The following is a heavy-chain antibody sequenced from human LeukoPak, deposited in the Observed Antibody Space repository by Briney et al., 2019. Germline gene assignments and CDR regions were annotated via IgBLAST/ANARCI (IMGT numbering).Heavy chain of an antibody. V-gene: IGHV3-74*01. CDR1: GFTFSSYW. D-gene: IGHD3-3*01. CDR2: INSDGSST. CDR3: ARRDFWSGPTFDY. J-gene: IGHJ4*02. Sequence: GGSLRLSCAASGFTFSSYWMHWVRQAPGKGLVWVSRINSDGSSTSYADSVKGRFTISRDNAKNSLYLQMNSLRAEDTAVYYCARRDFWSGPTFDYWGQGTQVTVSS.